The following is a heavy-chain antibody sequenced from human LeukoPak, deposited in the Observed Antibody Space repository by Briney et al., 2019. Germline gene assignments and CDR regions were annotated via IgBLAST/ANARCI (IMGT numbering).Heavy chain of an antibody. V-gene: IGHV3-53*01. D-gene: IGHD3-16*01. CDR1: GFTVSGNY. Sequence: PGGSLRLSCAASGFTVSGNYMTWVRLAPGRGLGWVSLISAANIAYYADSVKGRFTISRDNAKNTLYLQMNSLRAEDTALYYCARAGKWTPYNYYYGMDVWGQGTTVTVSS. CDR2: ISAANIA. J-gene: IGHJ6*02. CDR3: ARAGKWTPYNYYYGMDV.